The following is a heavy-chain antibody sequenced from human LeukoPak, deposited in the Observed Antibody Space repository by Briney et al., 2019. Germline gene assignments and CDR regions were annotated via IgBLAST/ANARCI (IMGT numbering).Heavy chain of an antibody. CDR3: ARERLYDSSGYRQYYFDY. CDR1: GGSISSYY. Sequence: SETLSLTCTVSGGSISSYYWSWIRQPPGKGLEWIGEINHSGSTNYNPSLKSRVTISVDTSKNQFSLKLSSVTAADTAVYYCARERLYDSSGYRQYYFDYWGQGTLVTVSS. J-gene: IGHJ4*02. D-gene: IGHD3-22*01. V-gene: IGHV4-34*01. CDR2: INHSGST.